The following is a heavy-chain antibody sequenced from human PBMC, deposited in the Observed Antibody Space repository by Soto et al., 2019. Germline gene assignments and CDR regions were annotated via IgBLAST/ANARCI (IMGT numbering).Heavy chain of an antibody. Sequence: ASVKVSCKASGYTFSSCYMHWVRQAPGQGLEWMGIINPSGGVTNYAQKFQGRVTMTRDTSTTTVYMELSSLRSEDTAVYYCARGGPRQLVIYGVDVWGQGTTVTVSS. J-gene: IGHJ6*02. CDR3: ARGGPRQLVIYGVDV. CDR2: INPSGGVT. V-gene: IGHV1-46*01. D-gene: IGHD6-6*01. CDR1: GYTFSSCY.